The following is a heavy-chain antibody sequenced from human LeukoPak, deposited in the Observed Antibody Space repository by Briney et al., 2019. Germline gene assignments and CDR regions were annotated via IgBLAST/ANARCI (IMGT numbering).Heavy chain of an antibody. Sequence: VKVSCKASGYTFSIYGITWVRQAPGQGLEWMGWISAYTGNSNYAQKFQDRVTMTTDTSTSTAYMELRSLRSDDTAVYYCARDGKHIAVPGVRYPMDVWGQGTTVTVS. D-gene: IGHD6-19*01. CDR3: ARDGKHIAVPGVRYPMDV. CDR1: GYTFSIYG. J-gene: IGHJ6*02. CDR2: ISAYTGNS. V-gene: IGHV1-18*01.